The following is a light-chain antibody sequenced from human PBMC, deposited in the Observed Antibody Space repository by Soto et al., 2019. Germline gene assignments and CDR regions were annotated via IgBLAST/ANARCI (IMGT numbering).Light chain of an antibody. CDR2: GAS. CDR3: QHYDDSLTWT. CDR1: QNINNGF. V-gene: IGKV3-20*01. Sequence: EIVLTQSPVTLSLSPGERATLSCRASQNINNGFLAWYQQQPRQAPRLLIYGASTRATGIPDRFSVSGSGTDFTLTISRLEPEDFAVYYCQHYDDSLTWTFGQGTKVDIK. J-gene: IGKJ1*01.